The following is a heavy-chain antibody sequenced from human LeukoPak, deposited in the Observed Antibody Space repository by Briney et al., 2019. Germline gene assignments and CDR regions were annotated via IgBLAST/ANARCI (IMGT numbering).Heavy chain of an antibody. D-gene: IGHD4-17*01. CDR2: INPNSGGT. CDR1: GYTFTGYY. Sequence: ASVKVSCKASGYTFTGYYMHWVRQAPGQGLEWMGWINPNSGGTNYAQKFQGRVTMTRDTSISTAYMELSRLRSDDTAVYYCARAEDGDYPIDYWGQGTLVTVSS. J-gene: IGHJ4*02. CDR3: ARAEDGDYPIDY. V-gene: IGHV1-2*02.